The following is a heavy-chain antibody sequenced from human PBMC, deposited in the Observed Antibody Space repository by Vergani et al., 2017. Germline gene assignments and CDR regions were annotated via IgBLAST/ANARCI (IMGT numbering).Heavy chain of an antibody. Sequence: EVQLLESGGGLVQPGGSLRLSCAVSGLTFSTYAMSWVRQAPGRGLEWVSAVSGNGDRTYYADSVKGRFTISRDNTKNTLYLQMNSLRAEDTAVYYCAKMGVKLGSDDWGQGTLVSVSS. CDR3: AKMGVKLGSDD. J-gene: IGHJ4*02. V-gene: IGHV3-23*01. CDR2: VSGNGDRT. CDR1: GLTFSTYA. D-gene: IGHD7-27*01.